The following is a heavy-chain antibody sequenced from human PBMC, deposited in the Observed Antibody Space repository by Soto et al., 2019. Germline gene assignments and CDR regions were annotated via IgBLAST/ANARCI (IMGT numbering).Heavy chain of an antibody. Sequence: PGESLKISCKGSGYSFTSYWIGWVRQMPGKGLEWMGIIYPGDSDTRYSPSFQGQVTISADKSISTAYLQWSSLKASDTAMYYCARQQSPGAYYYYGMDVWGQGTTVTVSS. CDR1: GYSFTSYW. V-gene: IGHV5-51*01. D-gene: IGHD3-10*01. CDR2: IYPGDSDT. CDR3: ARQQSPGAYYYYGMDV. J-gene: IGHJ6*02.